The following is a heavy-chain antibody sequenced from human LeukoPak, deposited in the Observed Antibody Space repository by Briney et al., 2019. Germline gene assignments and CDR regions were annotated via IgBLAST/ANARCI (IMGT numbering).Heavy chain of an antibody. CDR3: ARDQNLGAAAGYYFDY. D-gene: IGHD6-13*01. CDR1: GFTFSSYS. J-gene: IGHJ4*02. V-gene: IGHV3-21*01. CDR2: ISSSSTYI. Sequence: PGGSLRLSCAASGFTFSSYSMNWVRQAPGKGLEWVSSISSSSTYIYYADSVKGRFTISRDNAKNSLYLQMNSLRAEDTAVYYCARDQNLGAAAGYYFDYWGQGTLVTVSS.